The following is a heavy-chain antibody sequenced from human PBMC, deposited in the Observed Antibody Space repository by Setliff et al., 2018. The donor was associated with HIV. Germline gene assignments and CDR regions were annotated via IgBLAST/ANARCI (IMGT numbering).Heavy chain of an antibody. J-gene: IGHJ4*02. Sequence: SETLSLTCAVYGGSFSGYYWNWIRPPPGKGLEWIGYITYSGSAYYNPSLKSRVTISIDTSNNQISLRLSSVTAADTAMYYCVRDDYGYNGKGFDYWGPGTLVTVSS. V-gene: IGHV4-34*09. D-gene: IGHD4-17*01. CDR3: VRDDYGYNGKGFDY. CDR1: GGSFSGYY. CDR2: ITYSGSA.